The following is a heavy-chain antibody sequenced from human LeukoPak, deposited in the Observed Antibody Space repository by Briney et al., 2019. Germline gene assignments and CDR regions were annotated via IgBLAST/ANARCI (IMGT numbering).Heavy chain of an antibody. D-gene: IGHD3-3*01. CDR2: IYYSGST. J-gene: IGHJ5*02. CDR1: GGSISSYY. V-gene: IGHV4-59*01. CDR3: ARSVTIFGVVKT. Sequence: PSETLSLTCAASGGSISSYYWSWIRQPPGKGLEWIGYIYYSGSTNYNPSLKSRVTISVDTTKNQFSLKLSSVTAADTAVYYCARSVTIFGVVKTWGQGTLVTVSS.